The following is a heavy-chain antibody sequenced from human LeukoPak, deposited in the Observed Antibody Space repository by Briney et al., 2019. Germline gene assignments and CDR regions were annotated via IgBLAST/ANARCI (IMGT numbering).Heavy chain of an antibody. V-gene: IGHV3-74*01. D-gene: IGHD5-24*01. CDR2: INTNGDSA. CDR3: VRDNAYTFDY. Sequence: PGGSLRLSCAVSGFKFSSYWMNWVRQVPGKGPVWVAHINTNGDSANYADSVKGRFTISRDNAKSTLSLQMNSLRAEDTAIYYCVRDNAYTFDYWGQGTLVTVSS. J-gene: IGHJ4*01. CDR1: GFKFSSYW.